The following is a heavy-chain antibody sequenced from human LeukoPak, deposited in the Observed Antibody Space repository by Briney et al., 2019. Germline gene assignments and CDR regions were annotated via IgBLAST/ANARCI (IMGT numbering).Heavy chain of an antibody. V-gene: IGHV3-30*02. CDR2: ILFDGSIE. J-gene: IGHJ3*01. CDR1: GFTFSSYG. Sequence: GGPLRLSCAASGFTFSSYGMHWVRQTPGKGLEWVALILFDGSIEYYVDSVKGRFTISRDNSKNTLFLQMDSLRPEDTAVYYCAKDSDIAVAGSDDPLDVWGQGTMVTV. CDR3: AKDSDIAVAGSDDPLDV. D-gene: IGHD6-19*01.